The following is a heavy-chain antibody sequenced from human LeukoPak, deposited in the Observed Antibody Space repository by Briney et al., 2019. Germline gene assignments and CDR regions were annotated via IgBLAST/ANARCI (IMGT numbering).Heavy chain of an antibody. CDR1: GGSFSGYY. CDR3: ASRGGTYYYYGMDV. CDR2: INHSGSI. J-gene: IGHJ6*02. Sequence: SETLSLTCAVYGGSFSGYYWSWIRQPPGKGLEWIGEINHSGSINYNPSLKSRVTISVDTSKNQFSLKLSSVTAADTAVYYCASRGGTYYYYGMDVWGQGTTVTVSS. V-gene: IGHV4-34*01. D-gene: IGHD3-10*01.